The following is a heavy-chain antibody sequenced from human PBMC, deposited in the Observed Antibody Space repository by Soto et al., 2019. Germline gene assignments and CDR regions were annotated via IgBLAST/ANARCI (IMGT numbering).Heavy chain of an antibody. D-gene: IGHD6-19*01. CDR3: ARWVQAVAGFDY. CDR2: TYHSGNT. J-gene: IGHJ4*02. V-gene: IGHV4-4*02. CDR1: SGSISSSNW. Sequence: SETLSLTCAVSSGSISSSNWWSWVRQPPGKGLEWIGETYHSGNTNYAQKLQGRVTMTTDTSTSTAYMELRSLRSDDTAVYYYARWVQAVAGFDYWGQGTLVTVSS.